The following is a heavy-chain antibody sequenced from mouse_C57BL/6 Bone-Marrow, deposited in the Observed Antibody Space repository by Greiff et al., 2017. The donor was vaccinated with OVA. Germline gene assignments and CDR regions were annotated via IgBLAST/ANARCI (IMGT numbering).Heavy chain of an antibody. CDR3: TRGGGGSFAY. J-gene: IGHJ3*01. Sequence: EVKLMESGEGLVKPGGSLKLSCAASGFTFSSYAMSWVRQTPEKRLAWVAYISSGGDYIYYADTVKGRFTISRDHARNTLYLEMSSLKSEDTAMYYCTRGGGGSFAYWGQGTLVTVSA. CDR1: GFTFSSYA. CDR2: ISSGGDYI. V-gene: IGHV5-9-1*02.